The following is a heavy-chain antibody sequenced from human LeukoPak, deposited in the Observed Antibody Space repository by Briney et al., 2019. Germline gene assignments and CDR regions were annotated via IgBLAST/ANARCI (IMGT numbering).Heavy chain of an antibody. Sequence: SETLSLTCTVSGSSINTPYYWAWIRQPPGEGLEWIGNIFHGVTTFYNPSLMNRVAISVDTSKNQFSLKLRSVTAADTAVYYCARVTGYVIEDYFDYWGQGTLVTVSS. CDR1: GSSINTPYY. CDR3: ARVTGYVIEDYFDY. D-gene: IGHD3-22*01. J-gene: IGHJ4*02. CDR2: IFHGVTT. V-gene: IGHV4-38-2*02.